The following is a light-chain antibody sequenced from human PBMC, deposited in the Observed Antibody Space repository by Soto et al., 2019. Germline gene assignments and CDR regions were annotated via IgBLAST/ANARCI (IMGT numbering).Light chain of an antibody. CDR1: SGDIGGYNY. CDR3: SSYAGRSSPPYV. CDR2: DVS. V-gene: IGLV2-14*03. J-gene: IGLJ1*01. Sequence: QSALTQPASVSGAPGQSITISCTGTSGDIGGYNYVSWYQQHPGKAPRVIIYDVSYRPSGVSNRFSGSKSGNTASLTISGLQPEDDADYYCSSYAGRSSPPYVFGTGTKLTVL.